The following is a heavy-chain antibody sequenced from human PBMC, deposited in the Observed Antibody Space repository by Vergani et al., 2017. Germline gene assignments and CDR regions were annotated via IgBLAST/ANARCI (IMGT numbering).Heavy chain of an antibody. Sequence: EVQLLESGGGLVQPGGSLRLSCTASGFIFSTYAMSWVRQAPGKGLEWVSGISASGAPTYYADSVKGRVTISRDNSKNTLYLQMNSLRVEDTAVYYCARVGRSAVAGTFGAFDMWGQGTMVTVSS. J-gene: IGHJ3*02. CDR1: GFIFSTYA. D-gene: IGHD6-19*01. CDR2: ISASGAPT. CDR3: ARVGRSAVAGTFGAFDM. V-gene: IGHV3-23*01.